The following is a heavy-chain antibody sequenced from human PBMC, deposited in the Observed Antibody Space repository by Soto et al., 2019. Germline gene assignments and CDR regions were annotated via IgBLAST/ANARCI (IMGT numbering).Heavy chain of an antibody. CDR2: IYYSGST. D-gene: IGHD2-2*01. V-gene: IGHV4-30-4*01. Sequence: QVQLQESGPGLVKPSQTLSLTCTVSGGSISSGDYYWSWIRQPPGKGLEWIGYIYYSGSTYYNPSLKSRVTISVDTSKNQFSLKLSSVTAADTAVYYCARGGGYCSSTSCYYYFDYWGQGTLVTVSS. J-gene: IGHJ4*02. CDR1: GGSISSGDYY. CDR3: ARGGGYCSSTSCYYYFDY.